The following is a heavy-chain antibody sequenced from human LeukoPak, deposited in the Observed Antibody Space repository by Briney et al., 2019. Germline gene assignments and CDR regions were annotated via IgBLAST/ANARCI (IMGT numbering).Heavy chain of an antibody. Sequence: GASVKVSCKASGYTFTSYGISWVRQAPGQGLEWMGWISAYNGNTNYAQKLQGRVTMTTDTSTSTASMELRSLRSDDTAVYYCASLKNYYDSSGYLVTDAFDIWGQGTMVTVSS. CDR2: ISAYNGNT. CDR1: GYTFTSYG. D-gene: IGHD3-22*01. J-gene: IGHJ3*02. V-gene: IGHV1-18*01. CDR3: ASLKNYYDSSGYLVTDAFDI.